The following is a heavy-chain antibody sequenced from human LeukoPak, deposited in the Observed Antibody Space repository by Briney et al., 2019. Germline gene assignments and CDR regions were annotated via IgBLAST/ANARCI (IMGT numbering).Heavy chain of an antibody. V-gene: IGHV1-18*04. Sequence: GASVKVSCKASGYTFSRYYIHWVRQAPGQGLEWMGWISAYNGNTNYAQKLQGRVTMTTDTSTSTAYMELRSLRSDDTAVHYCARVVAGTPGLFDYWGQGTLVTVSS. CDR3: ARVVAGTPGLFDY. CDR2: ISAYNGNT. CDR1: GYTFSRYY. J-gene: IGHJ4*02. D-gene: IGHD2-15*01.